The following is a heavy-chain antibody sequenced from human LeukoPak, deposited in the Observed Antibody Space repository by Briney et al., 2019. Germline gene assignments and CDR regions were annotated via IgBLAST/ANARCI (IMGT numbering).Heavy chain of an antibody. CDR1: GFTFSSFW. Sequence: GGSLRLSCTAPGFTFSSFWMTWVRQAPGRGLERVANIRQDGSEKYYVDSLKGRFTISRDNAKNSLYLQMNSLKAEDTAVYYCAGEWGRGGSYDYFYYYMDVWGQGTTVTVSS. CDR3: AGEWGRGGSYDYFYYYMDV. V-gene: IGHV3-7*01. J-gene: IGHJ6*03. D-gene: IGHD1-26*01. CDR2: IRQDGSEK.